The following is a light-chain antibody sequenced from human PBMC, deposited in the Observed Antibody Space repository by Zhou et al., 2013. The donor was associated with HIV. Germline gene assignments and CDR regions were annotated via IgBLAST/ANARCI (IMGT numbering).Light chain of an antibody. CDR1: QGIYNS. J-gene: IGKJ2*01. CDR3: QQANRFPQT. Sequence: DIQMTQSPASLSASVGDRVTITCRASQGIYNSLAWYQQKPGKAPKLLIYGASSLQSGVPSRFSGSGFGTDFTLTINRLHPEDFATYYCQQANRFPQTFGQGTKVEIK. V-gene: IGKV1-12*01. CDR2: GAS.